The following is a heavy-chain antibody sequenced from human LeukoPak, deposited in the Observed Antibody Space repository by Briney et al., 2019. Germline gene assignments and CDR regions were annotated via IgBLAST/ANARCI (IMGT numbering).Heavy chain of an antibody. V-gene: IGHV3-48*01. CDR1: GFIFSEYS. CDR3: ARDCSGRNWARDFDY. Sequence: GGSLRLSCAASGFIFSEYSLIWVRQAPGAGLEWVSYINTNGRTIYYADSVKGRFTMSRDNDKSSMYLQMNSLRAEDTAVYYCARDCSGRNWARDFDYWGQGTLVTVSS. CDR2: INTNGRTI. D-gene: IGHD2-15*01. J-gene: IGHJ4*02.